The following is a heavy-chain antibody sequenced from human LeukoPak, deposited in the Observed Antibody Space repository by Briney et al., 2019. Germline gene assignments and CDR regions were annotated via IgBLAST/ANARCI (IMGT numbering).Heavy chain of an antibody. Sequence: PSDTLSLTCSVSGDSINSNSYYWAWIRQPPGKGLEWVGSIYYTGNTYYNASLKSRVTISVDTSKNQFSLNLRSVSAADTAVYYCVRGPGWVLFDSWSQGTLVTVSS. CDR2: IYYTGNT. CDR3: VRGPGWVLFDS. CDR1: GDSINSNSYY. V-gene: IGHV4-39*07. D-gene: IGHD6-19*01. J-gene: IGHJ4*02.